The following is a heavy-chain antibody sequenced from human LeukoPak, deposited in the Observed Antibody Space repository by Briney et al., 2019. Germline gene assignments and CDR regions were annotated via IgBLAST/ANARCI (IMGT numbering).Heavy chain of an antibody. J-gene: IGHJ4*02. Sequence: GGSLRLSCAASGLAFSNDWMHGFGQSPGKGLVCVSHINRDRSSTIYASSVNGRFIISRDNTKNTLYLQMNSLRAQDTAVYYCARSIAVARFDYWGKETLVSVS. CDR1: GLAFSNDW. D-gene: IGHD6-19*01. V-gene: IGHV3-74*01. CDR2: INRDRSST. CDR3: ARSIAVARFDY.